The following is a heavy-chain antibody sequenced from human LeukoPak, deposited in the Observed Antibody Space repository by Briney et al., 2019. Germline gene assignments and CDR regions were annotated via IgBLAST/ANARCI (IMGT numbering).Heavy chain of an antibody. CDR2: INHSGST. J-gene: IGHJ4*02. V-gene: IGHV4-34*01. CDR3: AREMGIDSSGIDY. D-gene: IGHD5-24*01. Sequence: SETLSLTCAVYGGSFSGYYWSWIRQPPGKGLEWIGEINHSGSTNYNPSLKSRVTISVDTSKNQFSLKLSSVTAADTAVYYCAREMGIDSSGIDYWGQGTLVTVSS. CDR1: GGSFSGYY.